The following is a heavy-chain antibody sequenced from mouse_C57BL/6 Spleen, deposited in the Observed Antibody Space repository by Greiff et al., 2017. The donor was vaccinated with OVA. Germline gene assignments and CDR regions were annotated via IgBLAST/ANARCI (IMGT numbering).Heavy chain of an antibody. CDR1: GYTFTDYY. D-gene: IGHD1-1*01. CDR3: FITTVVGFDY. CDR2: INPNNGGT. V-gene: IGHV1-26*01. J-gene: IGHJ2*01. Sequence: EVQLQQSGPELVKPGASVKISCKASGYTFTDYYMNWVKQSHGKSLEWIGDINPNNGGTSYNQKFKGKATLTVDKSSSTAYMELRSLTSEDSAVYYCFITTVVGFDYWGQGTTLTVSS.